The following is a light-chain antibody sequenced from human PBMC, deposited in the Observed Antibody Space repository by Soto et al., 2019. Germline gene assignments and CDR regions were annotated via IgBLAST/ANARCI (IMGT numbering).Light chain of an antibody. CDR1: SGHSTYA. J-gene: IGLJ3*02. CDR2: LNSDGSH. CDR3: QTWVTGPPWV. Sequence: QSVLTQSPSASASLGASVKLTCTLSSGHSTYAIAWHQQQPEKGPRYLMKLNSDGSHSKGDGIPDRFSGSSSGAERYLCISSLQSEDEADYYCQTWVTGPPWVFGGGTKLTVL. V-gene: IGLV4-69*01.